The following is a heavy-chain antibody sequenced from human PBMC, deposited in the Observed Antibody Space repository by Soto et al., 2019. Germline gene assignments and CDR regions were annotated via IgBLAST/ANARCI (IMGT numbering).Heavy chain of an antibody. Sequence: ASVKVSCKASGYTFTGYYMHWVRQAPGQGLEWMGWINPNSGGTNYAQKFQGRVTMTRDTSISTAYMELSRLRSDDTAAYYCARARRGIAAAEGYGMDVWGQGTTVTVSS. J-gene: IGHJ6*02. D-gene: IGHD6-13*01. CDR1: GYTFTGYY. CDR3: ARARRGIAAAEGYGMDV. V-gene: IGHV1-2*02. CDR2: INPNSGGT.